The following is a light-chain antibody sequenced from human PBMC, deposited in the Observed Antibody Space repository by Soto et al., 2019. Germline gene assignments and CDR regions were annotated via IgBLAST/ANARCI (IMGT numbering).Light chain of an antibody. CDR1: QSVSTW. J-gene: IGKJ1*01. Sequence: EIQMTQAPSTLSASVGDRVTITCRASQSVSTWLAWYQQKPGKAPNLLIYKASSLESGVPSRFSGSGSGTEFTLTISSLQPDDFATYYCQQYNDLWTFGQGTKVDIK. CDR2: KAS. V-gene: IGKV1-5*03. CDR3: QQYNDLWT.